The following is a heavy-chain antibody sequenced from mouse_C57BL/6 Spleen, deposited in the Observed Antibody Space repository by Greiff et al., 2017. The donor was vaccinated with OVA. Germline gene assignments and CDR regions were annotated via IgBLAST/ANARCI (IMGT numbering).Heavy chain of an antibody. V-gene: IGHV1-74*01. CDR3: AMGLTGAGWFAY. CDR2: IHPSDSDP. Sequence: VQLQQPGAELVKPGASVKVSCKASGYTFTSYWMHWVKQRPGQGLEWIGRIHPSDSDPNYNQKFKGKATLTVDKSSSPAYMQLSSLTSEDSAVYYCAMGLTGAGWFAYWGQGTLVTVSA. D-gene: IGHD4-1*01. J-gene: IGHJ3*01. CDR1: GYTFTSYW.